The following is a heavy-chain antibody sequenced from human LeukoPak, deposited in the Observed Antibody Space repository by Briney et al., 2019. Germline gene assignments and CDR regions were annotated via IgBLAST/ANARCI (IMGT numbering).Heavy chain of an antibody. D-gene: IGHD2-8*01. J-gene: IGHJ3*02. CDR3: VRADYNGGNPGSFDI. Sequence: PSETLSLTCTVSGASITIGAESYHWGWIRQPPGKGLEWIGTIYYTGISYYNPSLESRVTSSLDTSKNQFSLTLNSVTAADTAVYYCVRADYNGGNPGSFDIWGRGTMVTVSS. CDR2: IYYTGIS. V-gene: IGHV4-39*07. CDR1: GASITIGAESYH.